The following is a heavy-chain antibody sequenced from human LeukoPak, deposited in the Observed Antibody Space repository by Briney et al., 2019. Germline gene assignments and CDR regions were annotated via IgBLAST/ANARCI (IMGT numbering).Heavy chain of an antibody. CDR3: ARDHYYDSSGYYFDY. D-gene: IGHD3-22*01. V-gene: IGHV4-61*09. CDR1: GASISSTSYC. CDR2: IHTSGST. Sequence: SETLSLTCTVSGASISSTSYCWGWIRQPAGKGLEWIGHIHTSGSTNYNPSLKSRVTISVDTSKNQFSLKLSSVTAADTAVYYCARDHYYDSSGYYFDYWGQGTLVTVSS. J-gene: IGHJ4*02.